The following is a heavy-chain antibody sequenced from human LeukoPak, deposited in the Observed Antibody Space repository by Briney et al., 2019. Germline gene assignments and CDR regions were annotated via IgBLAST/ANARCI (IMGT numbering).Heavy chain of an antibody. V-gene: IGHV3-74*01. CDR1: GFTFSSYW. CDR3: ARDPYDILTGSYYFDY. D-gene: IGHD3-9*01. CDR2: INSDGSST. Sequence: GGTLRLSCAASGFTFSSYWMHWVRQAPGKGLVWVSRINSDGSSTSYADSVKGRFTISRDNAKNTLYLQMNSLRAEDTAVYYCARDPYDILTGSYYFDYWGQGTLVTVSS. J-gene: IGHJ4*02.